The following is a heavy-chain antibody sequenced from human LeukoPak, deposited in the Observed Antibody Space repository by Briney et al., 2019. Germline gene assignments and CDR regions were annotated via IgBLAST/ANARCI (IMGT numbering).Heavy chain of an antibody. Sequence: ASVKVSCKTSGYTFSVYDINWLRQVARQGPEWMGWMNSNNGNTGYALKFQDRVTMTMNTSIDTAYMELNNLTPEDTAVYYCVRRISALGTGFWFDPWGQGTQVTVSS. CDR2: MNSNNGNT. J-gene: IGHJ5*02. CDR3: VRRISALGTGFWFDP. V-gene: IGHV1-8*02. D-gene: IGHD6-13*01. CDR1: GYTFSVYD.